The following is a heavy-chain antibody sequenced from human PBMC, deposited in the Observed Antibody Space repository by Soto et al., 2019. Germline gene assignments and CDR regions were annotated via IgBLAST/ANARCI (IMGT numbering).Heavy chain of an antibody. Sequence: QVQLVQSGAEVKKPGASVKVSCKASGYTFTSYGISWVRQAPGQGLEWMGWISAYNGNTNYAQKLQGRVTMTTDTARSTAYMELRSLRSDDTAVYYCARDGKRTDYDAYYYYGMGVWGQGTTVTVSS. D-gene: IGHD3-9*01. CDR2: ISAYNGNT. V-gene: IGHV1-18*01. J-gene: IGHJ6*02. CDR1: GYTFTSYG. CDR3: ARDGKRTDYDAYYYYGMGV.